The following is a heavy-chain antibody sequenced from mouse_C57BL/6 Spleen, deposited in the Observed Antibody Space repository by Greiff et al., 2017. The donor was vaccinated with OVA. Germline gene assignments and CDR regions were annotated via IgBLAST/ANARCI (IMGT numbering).Heavy chain of an antibody. J-gene: IGHJ4*01. CDR2: INPNNGGT. CDR1: GYTFTDYY. CDR3: ARRGYDYYYAMDD. V-gene: IGHV1-26*01. Sequence: EVQLQQSGPELVKPGASVKISCKASGYTFTDYYMNWVKQSHGKSLEWIGDINPNNGGTSYNQKFKGKATLTVDKSSSTAYMELRSLTSEDSAVYYCARRGYDYYYAMDDWGQGTSVTVSS. D-gene: IGHD2-4*01.